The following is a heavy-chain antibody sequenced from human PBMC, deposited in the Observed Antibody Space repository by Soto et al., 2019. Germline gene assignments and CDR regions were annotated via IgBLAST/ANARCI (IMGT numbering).Heavy chain of an antibody. J-gene: IGHJ6*03. CDR2: ISSSSSYI. CDR1: GFTFSSYS. D-gene: IGHD2-2*01. Sequence: GGSLRLSCAASGFTFSSYSMNWVRQAPGKGLKWVSSISSSSSYIYYADSVKGRFTISRDNAKNSLYLQMNSLRAEDTAVYYCAREASYRDIVVVPAAYYYYMDVWGKGTTVTVSS. V-gene: IGHV3-21*01. CDR3: AREASYRDIVVVPAAYYYYMDV.